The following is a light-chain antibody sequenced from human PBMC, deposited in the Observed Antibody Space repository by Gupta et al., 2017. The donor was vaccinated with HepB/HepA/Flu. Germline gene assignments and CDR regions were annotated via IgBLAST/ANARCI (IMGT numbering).Light chain of an antibody. CDR2: DAS. CDR1: QSVSSY. J-gene: IGKJ3*01. CDR3: QQRSNWPPK. V-gene: IGKV3-11*01. Sequence: ELVLTQSPATLSLSPGERATLSCSASQSVSSYLAWYQQKPGQAPRLLIYDASNRATGIPARFSGSGSGTDFTLTISRLEPEDFAVYYCQQRSNWPPKFGPGTKVDIK.